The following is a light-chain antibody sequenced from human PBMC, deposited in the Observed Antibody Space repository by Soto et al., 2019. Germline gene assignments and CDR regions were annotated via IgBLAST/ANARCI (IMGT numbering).Light chain of an antibody. CDR1: QSISNW. Sequence: DIQMTQSPSTLSASVGDRVTITCRASQSISNWLAWYQQKPGKAPNLLIYDASTLESGVPSRFSGSGSGAEFTLAISSLQPDDFATYYCQQYNGDWTFGQGTKVDIK. CDR3: QQYNGDWT. J-gene: IGKJ1*01. V-gene: IGKV1-5*01. CDR2: DAS.